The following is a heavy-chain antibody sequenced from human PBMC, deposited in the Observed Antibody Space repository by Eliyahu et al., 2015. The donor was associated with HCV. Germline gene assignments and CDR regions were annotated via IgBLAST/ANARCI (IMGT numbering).Heavy chain of an antibody. CDR2: IRSNEYGGTT. CDR3: TTCRLGRFLEWYLFDH. V-gene: IGHV3-49*04. D-gene: IGHD3-3*01. Sequence: EVQLVESGGGLLQAGRSLRLSCTASGFTFHDSVXXWVRQSPGKGLGWLGFIRSNEYGGTTEYAASVEGRFIISRDDSKSISYLQMNSLKTEDTAVYYCTTCRLGRFLEWYLFDHWGPGTLVTVSS. CDR1: GFTFHDSV. J-gene: IGHJ4*02.